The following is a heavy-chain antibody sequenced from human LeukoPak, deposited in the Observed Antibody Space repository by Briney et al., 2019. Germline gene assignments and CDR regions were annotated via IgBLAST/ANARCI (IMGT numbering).Heavy chain of an antibody. V-gene: IGHV4-31*01. Sequence: PSQTLSLTCTVSGGSISGGGYYWSWTRQHPGKGMEWIGYIYYSGTAYYNPSLKSPVIISIDTSENQFSLKVSSVTAADTAVYYCAGRHGDTGAFEYWGQGILVTVSS. J-gene: IGHJ4*02. D-gene: IGHD5-24*01. CDR3: AGRHGDTGAFEY. CDR1: GGSISGGGYY. CDR2: IYYSGTA.